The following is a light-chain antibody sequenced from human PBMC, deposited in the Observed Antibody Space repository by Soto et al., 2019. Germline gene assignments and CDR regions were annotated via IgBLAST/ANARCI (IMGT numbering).Light chain of an antibody. CDR2: YIS. V-gene: IGKV3-20*01. CDR3: QQYGGSPRT. J-gene: IGKJ5*01. CDR1: QSAGNF. Sequence: EIVMTQSPATLSVSPGETASLSCRASQSAGNFLAWYQQKPGQAPRLLIYYISTRATGIPDRFSGSGSGTDFTLTIARLEPEDFAVYYCQQYGGSPRTFGQGTRLEIK.